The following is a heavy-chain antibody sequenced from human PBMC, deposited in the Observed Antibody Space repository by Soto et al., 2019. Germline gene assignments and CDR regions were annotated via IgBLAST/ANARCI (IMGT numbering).Heavy chain of an antibody. CDR3: ARDSYYYDSSGYYYPIDY. Sequence: QVQLVQSGAEVKKPGASVKVSCKASGYTFTSYYMHWVRQAPGQGLERMGIINPSGGSTTYAQKFQGRVTMTRVTSTNTVYMEVSSLRSEGTAVYYCARDSYYYDSSGYYYPIDYWGQGTLVTVSS. V-gene: IGHV1-46*01. D-gene: IGHD3-22*01. CDR2: INPSGGST. J-gene: IGHJ4*02. CDR1: GYTFTSYY.